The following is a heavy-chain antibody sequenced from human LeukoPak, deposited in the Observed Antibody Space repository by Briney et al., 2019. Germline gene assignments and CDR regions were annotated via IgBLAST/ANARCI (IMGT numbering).Heavy chain of an antibody. CDR3: ATATPYSSSWTPLDY. CDR1: GGSISSGGYY. Sequence: SETLSLTCTVSGGSISSGGYYWSWIRQHPGKGLEWIGYIYYTGSTYYNPSLKSRVTMSVDTSENQFSLKLSSVTAADTAVYYCATATPYSSSWTPLDYWGQGTLVTVSS. CDR2: IYYTGST. J-gene: IGHJ4*02. V-gene: IGHV4-31*03. D-gene: IGHD6-13*01.